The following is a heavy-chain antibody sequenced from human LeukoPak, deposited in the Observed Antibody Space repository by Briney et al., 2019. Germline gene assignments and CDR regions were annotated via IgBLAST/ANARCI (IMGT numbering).Heavy chain of an antibody. D-gene: IGHD6-19*01. CDR3: AKDPKVYSGWYWRADH. CDR2: ISYDGSNK. V-gene: IGHV3-30*18. Sequence: SCKVSGYTLTELSMHWVRQAPGKGLEWVAVISYDGSNKYYADSVKSRFTISRDNSKNTLYLQMNNLRAEDTAVYYCAKDPKVYSGWYWRADHWGQGTLVTVSS. CDR1: GYTLTELS. J-gene: IGHJ5*02.